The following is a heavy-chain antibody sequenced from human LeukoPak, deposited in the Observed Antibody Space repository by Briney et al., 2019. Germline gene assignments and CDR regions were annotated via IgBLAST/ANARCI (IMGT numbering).Heavy chain of an antibody. D-gene: IGHD2/OR15-2a*01. V-gene: IGHV4-30-2*01. CDR1: GGSISSGGYY. Sequence: PSETLSLTCTVSGGSISSGGYYWSWIRQPPGKGLEWIGYIYHSGSTYYNPSLKSRVTISVDRSKNQFSLKLSSVTAADTAVYYCARERGAFFAFDIWGQGTMVTVSS. J-gene: IGHJ3*02. CDR3: ARERGAFFAFDI. CDR2: IYHSGST.